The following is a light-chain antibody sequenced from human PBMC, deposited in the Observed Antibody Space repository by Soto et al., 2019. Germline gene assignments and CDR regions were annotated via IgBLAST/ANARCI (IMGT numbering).Light chain of an antibody. Sequence: DIQLTQSPSSLSASVGDRVTITCRASQSISSWLAWYQQKPGKAPKLLVYQASTLESGVPLRFSGSGSGTEFTLTINSLQSDDFATYYCQQYDSYSWTFGQGNKVDIK. CDR2: QAS. CDR3: QQYDSYSWT. CDR1: QSISSW. J-gene: IGKJ1*01. V-gene: IGKV1-5*03.